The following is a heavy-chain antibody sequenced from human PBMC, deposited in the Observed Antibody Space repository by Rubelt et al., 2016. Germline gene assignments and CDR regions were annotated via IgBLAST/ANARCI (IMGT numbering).Heavy chain of an antibody. CDR2: ISFDGSLK. CDR1: GFPSDRYA. V-gene: IGHV3-30*04. D-gene: IGHD3-10*01. CDR3: VRDRYASASGGMDV. Sequence: VQLVESGGGLVKPGGSLRLSCETSGFPSDRYALNWVRQAPGKGLEWVAIISFDGSLKHYADYVKGRFTISRDNSKNTLYLEISRLRAEDTAVYYCVRDRYASASGGMDVWGQGTTVTVSS. J-gene: IGHJ6*02.